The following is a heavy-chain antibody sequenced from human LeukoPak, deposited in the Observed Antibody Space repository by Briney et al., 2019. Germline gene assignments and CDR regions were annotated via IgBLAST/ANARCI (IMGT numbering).Heavy chain of an antibody. V-gene: IGHV1-18*01. CDR3: ARDKAFEGDGYNY. CDR1: GYTFTSYG. J-gene: IGHJ4*02. Sequence: ASVKVSCKASGYTFTSYGISWVREAPGQGLEWMGWISTYNGHTNYAQKFQGRVTMTRNTSISTAYMELSSLRSEDTAVYYCARDKAFEGDGYNYWGQGTLVTVSS. D-gene: IGHD5-24*01. CDR2: ISTYNGHT.